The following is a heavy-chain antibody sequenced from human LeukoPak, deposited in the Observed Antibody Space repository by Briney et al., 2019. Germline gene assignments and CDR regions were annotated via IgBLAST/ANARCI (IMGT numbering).Heavy chain of an antibody. V-gene: IGHV3-74*01. CDR3: ARDGYDSSGYYYSYYFDY. CDR2: INSDGSST. J-gene: IGHJ4*02. D-gene: IGHD3-22*01. CDR1: GFTFSSYW. Sequence: GGSLRLSCAASGFTFSSYWMHWVRQAPGKGLVWVSRINSDGSSTSYADSVKGRFTISRDNAKNTLYLQINSLRAEDTAVYYCARDGYDSSGYYYSYYFDYWGQGTLVTVSS.